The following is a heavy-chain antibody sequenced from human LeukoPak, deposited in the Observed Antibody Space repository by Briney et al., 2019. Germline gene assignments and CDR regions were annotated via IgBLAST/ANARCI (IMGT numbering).Heavy chain of an antibody. V-gene: IGHV1-8*01. D-gene: IGHD3-16*01. CDR1: GYTFNSFD. Sequence: ASVKVSCKASGYTFNSFDINWVRQASGQGPEWMGWMNMNSGNTGYSQKFQGRVTMTRNISISTAYMELNSLLSEDTAVYYCVRGRKYDDGWNTYRYGGFDPWGQGTLVTVSS. CDR3: VRGRKYDDGWNTYRYGGFDP. J-gene: IGHJ5*02. CDR2: MNMNSGNT.